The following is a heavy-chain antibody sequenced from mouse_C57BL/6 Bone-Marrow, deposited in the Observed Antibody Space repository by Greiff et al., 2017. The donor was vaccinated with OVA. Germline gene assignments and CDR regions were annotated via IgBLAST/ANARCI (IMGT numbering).Heavy chain of an antibody. D-gene: IGHD1-1*01. V-gene: IGHV5-9-1*02. Sequence: EVQRVESGEGLVKPGGSLKLSCAASGFTFSSYAMSWVRQTPEKRLAWVAYISSGGDYIYYADTVKGRFPISRYNARNTLYLQMSSLKSGDTAMYYCTRGHYGSSLDDWGQGTTLTVSS. CDR3: TRGHYGSSLDD. CDR1: GFTFSSYA. J-gene: IGHJ2*01. CDR2: ISSGGDYI.